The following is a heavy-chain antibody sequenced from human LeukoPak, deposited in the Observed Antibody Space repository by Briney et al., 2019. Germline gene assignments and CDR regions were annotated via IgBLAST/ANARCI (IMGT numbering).Heavy chain of an antibody. V-gene: IGHV3-33*08. CDR1: GFTFSTYG. CDR3: ARESTTVAGTTDC. D-gene: IGHD6-19*01. J-gene: IGHJ4*02. CDR2: IWYDGSNK. Sequence: GRSLRLSCAASGFTFSTYGMHWVRQAPGKGLEWVAVIWYDGSNKNYADSVKGRFTISRDNSKNTLHLQMNSLRADDTAVYYCARESTTVAGTTDCWGQGTLITVSS.